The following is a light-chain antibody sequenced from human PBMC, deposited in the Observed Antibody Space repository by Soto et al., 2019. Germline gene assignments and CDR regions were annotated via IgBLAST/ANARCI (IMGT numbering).Light chain of an antibody. CDR2: EVN. Sequence: QSALTQPPSASGSPGQTVTISCTGTSSDVGGYNYVSWYQQHPGKAPKLMIYEVNKRPSGVPDRFSSSKSGNTGTLTVSGLQAEDEADYYCCSYAGNNNVVFGGGTKLTVL. CDR1: SSDVGGYNY. V-gene: IGLV2-8*01. J-gene: IGLJ2*01. CDR3: CSYAGNNNVV.